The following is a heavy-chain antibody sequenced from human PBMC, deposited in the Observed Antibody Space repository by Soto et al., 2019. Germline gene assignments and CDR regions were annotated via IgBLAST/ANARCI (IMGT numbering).Heavy chain of an antibody. D-gene: IGHD1-26*01. CDR2: IYYSGST. CDR1: GATVSNYY. Sequence: SETLSLTCTASGATVSNYYWSWVRQPPGKGLEWIAYIYYSGSTNYNPSFKSRVTISVDTSKNQFSLKLSSVTAADTAVYYCARHSSGSYNGHDAFDIWGQGTMVTVSS. V-gene: IGHV4-59*02. J-gene: IGHJ3*02. CDR3: ARHSSGSYNGHDAFDI.